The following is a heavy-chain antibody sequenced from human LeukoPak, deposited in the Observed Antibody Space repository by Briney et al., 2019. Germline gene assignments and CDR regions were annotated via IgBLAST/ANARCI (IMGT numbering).Heavy chain of an antibody. V-gene: IGHV1-18*01. CDR1: GYTFTSYG. CDR2: ISAYNGNT. CDR3: ARTTWIQLWTPADY. D-gene: IGHD5-18*01. J-gene: IGHJ4*02. Sequence: ASVKVSCKASGYTFTSYGISWVRQAPGQGLEWMGWISAYNGNTNYAQKLQGRVTMTTDTSTSTAYMELRSLRSDDTAVYYCARTTWIQLWTPADYWGQGTLVTVSS.